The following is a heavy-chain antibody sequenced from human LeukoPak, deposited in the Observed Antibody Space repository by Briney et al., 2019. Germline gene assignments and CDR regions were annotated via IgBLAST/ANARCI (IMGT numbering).Heavy chain of an antibody. CDR3: ARGPAWYFNY. Sequence: SETLSLTCTVSGGSISSSSYYWGWIRQPPGKGLEWIGSIYYSGSTYYNPSLKSRVTISVDTSKNQVSLKLSSVTAADTAIYYCARGPAWYFNYWGQGTLVTVSS. J-gene: IGHJ4*02. CDR2: IYYSGST. V-gene: IGHV4-39*07. CDR1: GGSISSSSYY.